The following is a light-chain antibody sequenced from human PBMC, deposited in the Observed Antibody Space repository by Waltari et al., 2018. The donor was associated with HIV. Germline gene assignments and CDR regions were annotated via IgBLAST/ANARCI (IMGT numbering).Light chain of an antibody. J-gene: IGLJ3*02. Sequence: QSALTQPASVSGSPGQSITIPCTGTSNDLVRYDLVSWYQHQPGRAPKLIIYDVTKWPSGVSHRFSGSKSGATASLTISGLQAEDEADYYCCSYAGITTWVFGRGTKVTVL. CDR2: DVT. CDR3: CSYAGITTWV. V-gene: IGLV2-23*02. CDR1: SNDLVRYDL.